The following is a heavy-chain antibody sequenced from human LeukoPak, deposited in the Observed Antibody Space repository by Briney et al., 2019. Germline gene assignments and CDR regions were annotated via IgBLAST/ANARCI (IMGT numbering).Heavy chain of an antibody. J-gene: IGHJ3*02. CDR3: ARLSGVIDAFDI. CDR1: VGTFSSYA. D-gene: IGHD2/OR15-2a*01. V-gene: IGHV1-69*05. Sequence: SVKVSCKASVGTFSSYAISWVRQAPGQGLEWMGGIIPIFGTANYAQKFQGRVTITTDESTSTAYMELSSLRSEDTAVYYCARLSGVIDAFDIWGQGTMVTVSS. CDR2: IIPIFGTA.